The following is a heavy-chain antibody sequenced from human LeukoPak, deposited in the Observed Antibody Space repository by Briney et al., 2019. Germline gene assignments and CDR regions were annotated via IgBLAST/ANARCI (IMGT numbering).Heavy chain of an antibody. Sequence: SETLSLTCTVSGGSISSSSHYWGWIRQPPGKGLEWIGSIYYSGSTYYNPSLKSRVTISVDTSKNQFSLKLSSVTAADTAVYYCARVRIGGTYYYDSSGYFDYWGQGTLVTVSS. D-gene: IGHD3-22*01. CDR1: GGSISSSSHY. V-gene: IGHV4-39*07. J-gene: IGHJ4*02. CDR2: IYYSGST. CDR3: ARVRIGGTYYYDSSGYFDY.